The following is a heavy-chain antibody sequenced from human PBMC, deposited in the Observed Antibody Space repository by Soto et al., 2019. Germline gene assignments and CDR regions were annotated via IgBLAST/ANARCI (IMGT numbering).Heavy chain of an antibody. CDR2: IDHNGIT. CDR3: VRLNRDYYYYGMDV. V-gene: IGHV4-4*02. J-gene: IGHJ6*02. Sequence: SETLSLTCAVSGDSISNSKWWTWVRQTPGKGLEWIGEIDHNGITNYNPSLESRVTILKDNSKNQLSLKLSSVTGADSAVYYCVRLNRDYYYYGMDVWGQGATVTVSS. CDR1: GDSISNSKW.